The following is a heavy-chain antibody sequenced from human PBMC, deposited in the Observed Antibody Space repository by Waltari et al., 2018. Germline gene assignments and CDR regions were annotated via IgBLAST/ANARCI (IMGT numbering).Heavy chain of an antibody. V-gene: IGHV4-4*07. CDR3: AREQGDGDYVRWFDP. Sequence: QVQLQESGPGLVKPSETLSLTCTVSGGSISSYYWSWIRQPAGKGLEWIGRNYTSGSTNYNPTLKSRVTMSVDTSKNQFSLKLSSVTAADTAVYYCAREQGDGDYVRWFDPWGQGTLVTVSS. J-gene: IGHJ5*02. CDR2: NYTSGST. CDR1: GGSISSYY. D-gene: IGHD4-17*01.